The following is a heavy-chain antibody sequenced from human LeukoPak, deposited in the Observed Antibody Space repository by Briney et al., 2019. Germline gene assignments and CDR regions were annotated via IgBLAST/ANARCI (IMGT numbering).Heavy chain of an antibody. Sequence: PSETLSLTCTVSGYSISSGYYWGWIRQPPGKGLEWIGSIYHSGSTYYNPSLKSRVTISVDTSKNQFSLKLSSVTAADTAVYYCARDPTPYYDFWSGYYTVRPYYFDYWGQGTLVTVSS. J-gene: IGHJ4*02. CDR3: ARDPTPYYDFWSGYYTVRPYYFDY. CDR2: IYHSGST. D-gene: IGHD3-3*01. V-gene: IGHV4-38-2*02. CDR1: GYSISSGYY.